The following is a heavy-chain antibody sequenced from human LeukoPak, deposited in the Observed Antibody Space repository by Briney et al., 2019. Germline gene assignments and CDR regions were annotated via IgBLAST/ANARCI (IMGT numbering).Heavy chain of an antibody. CDR2: IIPIFGTA. V-gene: IGHV1-69*05. CDR1: GGTFSSYA. CDR3: ARDLGGCSSTSCCFYY. J-gene: IGHJ4*02. Sequence: SVKVSCKASGGTFSSYAISWVRQAPGQGLEWMGRIIPIFGTANYAQKFQGRVTITTDESTSTAYMELSSLRSEDTAVYYCARDLGGCSSTSCCFYYWGQGTLVTVSS. D-gene: IGHD2-2*01.